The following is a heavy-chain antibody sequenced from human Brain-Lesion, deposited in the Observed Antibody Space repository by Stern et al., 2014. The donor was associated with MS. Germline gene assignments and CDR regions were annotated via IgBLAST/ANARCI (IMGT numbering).Heavy chain of an antibody. D-gene: IGHD3-10*01. CDR2: VNNDGRRT. V-gene: IGHV3-74*02. Sequence: EVQLVESGGGLVQPGGSLRLSCAASGFTFSNYWMHWVRQAPGKGLGWVSRVNNDGRRTSYADSVKARFTMSRDNAKNTLYLQMNSLRVEDTAIYYCARGERWFDSWGQGTLVTVSS. CDR1: GFTFSNYW. J-gene: IGHJ5*01. CDR3: ARGERWFDS.